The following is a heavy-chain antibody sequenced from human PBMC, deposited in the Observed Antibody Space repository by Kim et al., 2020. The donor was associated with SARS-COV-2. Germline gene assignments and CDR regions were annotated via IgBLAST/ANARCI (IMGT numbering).Heavy chain of an antibody. CDR2: ST. V-gene: IGHV3-74*01. J-gene: IGHJ4*02. D-gene: IGHD1-26*01. CDR3: ARGSGSYAYY. Sequence: STNYADTVKDLLTIYRDKAKNTLYLQMNSLRAEDTAVYYCARGSGSYAYYWGQGTLVTVSS.